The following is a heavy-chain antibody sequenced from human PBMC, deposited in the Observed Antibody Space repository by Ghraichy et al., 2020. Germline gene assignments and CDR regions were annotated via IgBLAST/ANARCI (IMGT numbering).Heavy chain of an antibody. V-gene: IGHV4-59*02. CDR2: IFYSGST. Sequence: SETLSLTCTVSGGSVNNYYWTWIRQPPGKELEWIAYIFYSGSTDYNPSLKSRVTISVDTSKNQISLKLSSVTAADTAVYYCACGSGSYYDLAHWGQGTLVTVSS. D-gene: IGHD3-10*01. J-gene: IGHJ5*02. CDR3: ACGSGSYYDLAH. CDR1: GGSVNNYY.